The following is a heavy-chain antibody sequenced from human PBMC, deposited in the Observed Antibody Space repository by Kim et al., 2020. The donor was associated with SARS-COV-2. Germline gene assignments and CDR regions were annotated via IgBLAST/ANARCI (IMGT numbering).Heavy chain of an antibody. J-gene: IGHJ5*02. CDR2: ISSSSSYT. CDR3: ARDLLTMVRGVHAP. Sequence: GGSLRLSCAASGFTFSDYYMSWIRQAPGKGLEWVSYISSSSSYTNYADSVKGRFTISRDNAKNSLYLQMNSLRAEDTAVYYCARDLLTMVRGVHAPWGQGTLVTVSS. V-gene: IGHV3-11*05. CDR1: GFTFSDYY. D-gene: IGHD3-10*01.